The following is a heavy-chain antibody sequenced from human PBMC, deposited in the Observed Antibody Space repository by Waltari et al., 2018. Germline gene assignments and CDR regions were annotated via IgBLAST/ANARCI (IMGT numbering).Heavy chain of an antibody. Sequence: EVQLVESGGGLVKPGGSLRLYCAASGFTFSSYSMNWVRQAPGKGLEWVSSISSSSSYIYYADSVKGRFTISRDNAKNSLYLQMNSLRAEDTAVYYCARAFGSSGYMDYWGQGTLVTVSS. CDR2: ISSSSSYI. D-gene: IGHD3-22*01. J-gene: IGHJ4*02. V-gene: IGHV3-21*01. CDR1: GFTFSSYS. CDR3: ARAFGSSGYMDY.